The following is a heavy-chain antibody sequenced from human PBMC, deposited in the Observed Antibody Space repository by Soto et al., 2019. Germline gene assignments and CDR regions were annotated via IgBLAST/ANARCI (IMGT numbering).Heavy chain of an antibody. CDR1: GFTFSSYG. Sequence: QVQLVESGGGVVQPGRSLRLSCAASGFTFSSYGMHWVRQAPGKGLEWVAVIWYDGSNKYYADSVKGRFTISRDNSKNTLYLQMNSLRAEDTAVYYCARERVRGADYYFDYWGQGTLVTVSS. CDR2: IWYDGSNK. CDR3: ARERVRGADYYFDY. J-gene: IGHJ4*02. V-gene: IGHV3-33*01. D-gene: IGHD2-15*01.